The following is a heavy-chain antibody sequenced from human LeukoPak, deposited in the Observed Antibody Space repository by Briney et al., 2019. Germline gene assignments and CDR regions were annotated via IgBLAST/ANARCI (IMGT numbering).Heavy chain of an antibody. CDR3: TRDPRHFDS. CDR1: GFTFSSYE. Sequence: GVLRHSCAASGFTFSSYEMNWVRQAPGKGLEWVSYISSSGSTIYYADSVKGRFTISRDNAKNSLYLQMSSLRVEDTAVYYCTRDPRHFDSCGQGTLVTVSS. J-gene: IGHJ5*01. D-gene: IGHD6-6*01. V-gene: IGHV3-48*03. CDR2: ISSSGSTI.